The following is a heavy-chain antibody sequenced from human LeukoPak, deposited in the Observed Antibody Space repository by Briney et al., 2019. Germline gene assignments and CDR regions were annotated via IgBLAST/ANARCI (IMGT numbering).Heavy chain of an antibody. CDR2: ISFSGANS. V-gene: IGHV3-23*01. CDR1: GFTFSDSA. Sequence: GGSLRLSCAASGFTFSDSAMTWVRQAPGKGLDWVSLISFSGANSYYADSVKGRFTISRDNSKDTLFLQMNSLRAEDTSIYYCARDIQLSTWGLGTMVTVSS. D-gene: IGHD5-24*01. J-gene: IGHJ3*01. CDR3: ARDIQLST.